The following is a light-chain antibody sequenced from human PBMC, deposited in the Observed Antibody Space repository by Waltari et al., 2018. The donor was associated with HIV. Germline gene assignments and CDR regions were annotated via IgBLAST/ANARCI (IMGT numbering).Light chain of an antibody. J-gene: IGLJ2*01. CDR3: CSYTAIHTLI. CDR1: TSDLGMFDP. CDR2: GVY. Sequence: QSALTQPASVSGSPGQSITISCAGTTSDLGMFDPVSWYQQHPGRAPQLMIFGVYSRPSGVSSRFSGSKSGNTASLTISGLQAEDEANYYCCSYTAIHTLIFGGGTKLTVL. V-gene: IGLV2-14*01.